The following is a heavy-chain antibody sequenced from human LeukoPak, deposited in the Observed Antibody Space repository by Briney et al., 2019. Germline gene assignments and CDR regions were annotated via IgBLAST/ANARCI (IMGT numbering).Heavy chain of an antibody. CDR1: GFTFSGYA. J-gene: IGHJ3*02. Sequence: PGGSLRLSCAASGFTFSGYAMNWVRQAPGKGLEWVSHIYSSDATYADSVKGRFSISRDNAKNSLFLQMNSLRDEDTAVYYCARDLHNAFDIWGQGTMVTVSS. D-gene: IGHD1-14*01. CDR2: IYSSDAT. V-gene: IGHV3-48*02. CDR3: ARDLHNAFDI.